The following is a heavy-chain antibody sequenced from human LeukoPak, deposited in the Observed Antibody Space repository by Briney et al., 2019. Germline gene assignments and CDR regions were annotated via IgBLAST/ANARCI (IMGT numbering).Heavy chain of an antibody. V-gene: IGHV4-34*01. CDR1: GGSFSGYY. CDR2: INHSGST. J-gene: IGHJ3*02. Sequence: PSETLSLTCAVYGGSFSGYYWSWIRQPPGKGLEWIGEINHSGSTNYNPSLKSRVTISVDTSKNQFSLKLSSVTAADTAVYYCARGARYFDRLLYNAFDIWGQGTMVTVSS. CDR3: ARGARYFDRLLYNAFDI. D-gene: IGHD3-9*01.